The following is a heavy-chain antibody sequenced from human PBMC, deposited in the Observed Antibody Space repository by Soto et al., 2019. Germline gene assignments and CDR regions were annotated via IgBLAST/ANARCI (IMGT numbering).Heavy chain of an antibody. V-gene: IGHV1-18*01. Sequence: GASVKVSCKASGYTFTSYGISWVRQAPGQGLEWMGWISAYNGNTNYAQKLQGRVTMTTDTSTSTAYMELRSLRSDDTAVYYCARSPMVRGVIPHFDYWGQGTLVTVSS. CDR1: GYTFTSYG. CDR3: ARSPMVRGVIPHFDY. J-gene: IGHJ4*02. D-gene: IGHD3-10*01. CDR2: ISAYNGNT.